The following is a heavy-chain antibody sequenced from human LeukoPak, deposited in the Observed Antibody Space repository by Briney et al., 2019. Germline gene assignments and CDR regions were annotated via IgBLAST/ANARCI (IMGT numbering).Heavy chain of an antibody. Sequence: GGSLRLSCAASGFTFSSYSMNWVRQAPGKGLEWVSSISSSSSYIYYADSVKGRFTISRDNAKNSLYLQMNSLRAEDTAVHYCASDYYGSGSYYPWGQGTLVTVSS. V-gene: IGHV3-21*01. CDR1: GFTFSSYS. D-gene: IGHD3-10*01. CDR3: ASDYYGSGSYYP. CDR2: ISSSSSYI. J-gene: IGHJ5*02.